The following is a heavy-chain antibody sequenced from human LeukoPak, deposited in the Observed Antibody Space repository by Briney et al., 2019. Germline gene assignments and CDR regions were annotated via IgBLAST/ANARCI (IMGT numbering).Heavy chain of an antibody. CDR1: GFTFSDYY. CDR2: ISSSGSTI. Sequence: GGSLRLSCAASGFTFSDYYMSWIRQAPGKGLEWVSYISSSGSTIYYADSVKGRFTISRDNAKNSLYLQMNSLRAEDTAVYYCAREGLGIRYTRFPNYYYGMDVWGQGTTVTVSS. J-gene: IGHJ6*02. D-gene: IGHD3-9*01. CDR3: AREGLGIRYTRFPNYYYGMDV. V-gene: IGHV3-11*01.